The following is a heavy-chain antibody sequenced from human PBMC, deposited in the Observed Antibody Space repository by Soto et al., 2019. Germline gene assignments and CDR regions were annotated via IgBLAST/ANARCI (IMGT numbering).Heavy chain of an antibody. J-gene: IGHJ5*02. D-gene: IGHD1-26*01. V-gene: IGHV3-53*01. CDR3: ARGGVGPTTTWFDP. CDR1: GFTVSSNF. Sequence: PGGSLRLSCAASGFTVSSNFINWVRQAPGKGLEWVSVIYSGGSTYYADSVKGRFTISRDNSKNTLYLQMNSLRVEDTAVYYCARGGVGPTTTWFDPWGQGTLVTVSS. CDR2: IYSGGST.